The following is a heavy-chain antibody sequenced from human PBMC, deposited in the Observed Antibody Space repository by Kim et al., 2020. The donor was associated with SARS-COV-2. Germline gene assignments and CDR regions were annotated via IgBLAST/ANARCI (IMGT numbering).Heavy chain of an antibody. CDR2: INPSGGST. J-gene: IGHJ6*02. CDR3: ARDRLRFLEWLSGTPHYYYYGMDV. D-gene: IGHD3-3*01. CDR1: GYTFTSYY. Sequence: ASVKVSCKASGYTFTSYYMHWVRQAPGQGLEWMGIINPSGGSTSYAQKFQGRVTMTRDTSTSTVYMELSSLRSEDTAVYYCARDRLRFLEWLSGTPHYYYYGMDVWGQGTTVTVSS. V-gene: IGHV1-46*01.